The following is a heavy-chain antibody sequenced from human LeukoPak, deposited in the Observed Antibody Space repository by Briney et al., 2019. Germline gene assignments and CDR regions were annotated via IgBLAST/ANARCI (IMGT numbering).Heavy chain of an antibody. CDR3: ARATVTTCYFDY. J-gene: IGHJ4*02. CDR1: GYSISSGYY. Sequence: SETLSLTCTVSGYSISSGYYWGWIRQPPGKGLEWIGSIYHSGGTYYNPSLKSRVTISVDTSKNQFSLKLSSVTAADTAVYYCARATVTTCYFDYWGQGTLVTVSS. V-gene: IGHV4-38-2*02. D-gene: IGHD4-17*01. CDR2: IYHSGGT.